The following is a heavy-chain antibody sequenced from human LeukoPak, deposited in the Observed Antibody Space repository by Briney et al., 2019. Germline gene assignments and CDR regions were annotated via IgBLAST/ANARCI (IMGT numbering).Heavy chain of an antibody. CDR1: GGSFSDYF. Sequence: PSETLSLTCAVYGGSFSDYFWGWIRQPPGKGLEWIGEINHSGRTYYNPSLKSRVTISVDASKNQFSLNLSSVTAADTAVYYCARDVVVVPAAIHYGMDVWGQGTTVTVSS. D-gene: IGHD2-2*01. CDR2: INHSGRT. CDR3: ARDVVVVPAAIHYGMDV. J-gene: IGHJ6*02. V-gene: IGHV4-34*01.